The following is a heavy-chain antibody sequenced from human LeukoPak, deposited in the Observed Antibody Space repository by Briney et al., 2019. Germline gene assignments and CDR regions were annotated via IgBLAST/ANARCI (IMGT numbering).Heavy chain of an antibody. J-gene: IGHJ4*02. V-gene: IGHV4-59*01. CDR3: ARSRDGYNLDY. CDR1: GGSIGSYY. CDR2: IYNSGST. Sequence: PSETLSLTCTVSGGSIGSYYWTWIRQPPGKGLEWIGYIYNSGSTNYNPSLKSRVTISVDTSKNQFPLKLSSVTAADTAVYYCARSRDGYNLDYWGQGTLVTVSS. D-gene: IGHD5-24*01.